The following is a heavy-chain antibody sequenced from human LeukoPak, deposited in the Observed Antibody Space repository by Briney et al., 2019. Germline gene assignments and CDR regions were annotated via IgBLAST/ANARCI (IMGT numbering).Heavy chain of an antibody. CDR1: GGSISSYY. J-gene: IGHJ6*03. CDR2: IYYSGST. D-gene: IGHD1-26*01. V-gene: IGHV4-59*01. Sequence: PSETLSLTCTVSGGSISSYYWSWIRQPPGKGLEWIGYIYYSGSTNYNPSLKSRVTISVDTSKNQFSLKLSSVTAADTAVYYCARGLYSATYYNYYMDVWGKGTTVTVSS. CDR3: ARGLYSATYYNYYMDV.